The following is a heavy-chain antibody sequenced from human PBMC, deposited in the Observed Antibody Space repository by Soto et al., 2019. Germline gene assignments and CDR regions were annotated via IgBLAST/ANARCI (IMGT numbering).Heavy chain of an antibody. J-gene: IGHJ6*03. CDR1: SGSISSSLW. V-gene: IGHV4-4*02. CDR3: ARYGVSGDYVRGSHYSYYVDV. CDR2: IYDSGSA. Sequence: QVQLQESGPGLVKPSGTLSLTCAVSSGSISSSLWWTWVRQPPGKGLEWIGEIYDSGSANYNPSPRSRATISKDKSKTQFSLRLSSVTAADTAVYFCARYGVSGDYVRGSHYSYYVDVWVKGTAVTVSS. D-gene: IGHD4-17*01.